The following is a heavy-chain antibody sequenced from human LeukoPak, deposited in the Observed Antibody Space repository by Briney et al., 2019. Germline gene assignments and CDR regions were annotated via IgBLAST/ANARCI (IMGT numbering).Heavy chain of an antibody. D-gene: IGHD3-10*01. V-gene: IGHV3-20*04. CDR3: ARGYYCSGSYYTFDY. CDR2: INWNGGST. J-gene: IGHJ4*02. CDR1: GFSFSIYW. Sequence: GGSLRLSCATSGFSFSIYWMNWVRQAPGKGLGWVSGINWNGGSTGYADSVKGRFTISRDNAKNSLYLQVNSLRAEDTALYYCARGYYCSGSYYTFDYWGQGTLVTVSS.